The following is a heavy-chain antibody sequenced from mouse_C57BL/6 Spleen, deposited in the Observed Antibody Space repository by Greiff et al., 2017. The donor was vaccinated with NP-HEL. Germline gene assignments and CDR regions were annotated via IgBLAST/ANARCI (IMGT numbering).Heavy chain of an antibody. J-gene: IGHJ4*01. Sequence: EVKLVESGGGLVKPGGSLKLSCAASGFTFSDYGMHWVRQAPEKGLEWVAKISSCSSSIYYADTVKGRFTISRDNAKNTLFLQMTSLRSEDTAMYDCARQGDYYGSSYAMDYWGQRTSVTVSS. CDR2: ISSCSSSI. D-gene: IGHD1-1*01. CDR1: GFTFSDYG. V-gene: IGHV5-17*01. CDR3: ARQGDYYGSSYAMDY.